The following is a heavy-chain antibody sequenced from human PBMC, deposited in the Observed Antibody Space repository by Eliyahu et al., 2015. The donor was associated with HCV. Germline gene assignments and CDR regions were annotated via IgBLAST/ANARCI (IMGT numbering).Heavy chain of an antibody. J-gene: IGHJ5*02. V-gene: IGHV4-39*01. CDR3: ARQWSGLVPFDP. CDR2: IYYSGGT. D-gene: IGHD3-10*01. Sequence: QLQLQESGPGLVKPSXTLXLTCTVSGGSISSSSYYWGWIRQPPGKGLXWIGSIYYSGGTYXXPSLKSRVTISVDTSKNQFSLKLSSVTAADTAVYYCARQWSGLVPFDPWGQGTLVTVSS. CDR1: GGSISSSSYY.